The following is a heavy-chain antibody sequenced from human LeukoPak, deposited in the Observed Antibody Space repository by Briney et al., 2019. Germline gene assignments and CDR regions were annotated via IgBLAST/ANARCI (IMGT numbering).Heavy chain of an antibody. V-gene: IGHV3-7*05. CDR2: INLDGTEK. CDR1: GFTFSYFW. CDR3: AGGGGWLTDH. Sequence: GGSLRLSCAASGFTFSYFWMSWVRRATGKGLECVANINLDGTEKHYVDPVKGRFTISRDNASKSLYLQMNSLRAEDTAVYYCAGGGGWLTDHWGQGTLVAVSS. D-gene: IGHD6-19*01. J-gene: IGHJ4*02.